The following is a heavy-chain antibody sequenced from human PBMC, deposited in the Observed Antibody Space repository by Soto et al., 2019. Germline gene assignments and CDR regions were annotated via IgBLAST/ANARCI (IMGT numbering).Heavy chain of an antibody. J-gene: IGHJ4*02. V-gene: IGHV3-23*01. D-gene: IGHD1-26*01. CDR3: ARRGSGSDYDY. CDR1: GFTFSSYA. Sequence: EVQLLESGGGLVQPGGSLRLSCAASGFTFSSYAMRWVRQAPVKGLEWVSAISGSGGSTYYADSVKGRFTISRDNSKNTLYVQMNSLRAGDTAVYYCARRGSGSDYDYWGQGTLVTVSS. CDR2: ISGSGGST.